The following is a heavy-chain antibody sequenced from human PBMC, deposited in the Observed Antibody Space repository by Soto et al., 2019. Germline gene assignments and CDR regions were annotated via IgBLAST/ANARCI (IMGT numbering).Heavy chain of an antibody. J-gene: IGHJ4*02. Sequence: GGSLRLSCAASGFTFSSYAMSWVRRAPGKGLEWVSAISGSGGSTYYADSVEGRFTISRDNSKNTLYLQMNSLRAEDTAVYYCAKDSYYDFWSGYYTEGDYWGQGTLVTVSS. D-gene: IGHD3-3*01. CDR1: GFTFSSYA. V-gene: IGHV3-23*01. CDR3: AKDSYYDFWSGYYTEGDY. CDR2: ISGSGGST.